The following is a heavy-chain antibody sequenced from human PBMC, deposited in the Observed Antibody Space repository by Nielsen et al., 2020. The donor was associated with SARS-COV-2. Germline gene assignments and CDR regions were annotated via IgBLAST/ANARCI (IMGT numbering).Heavy chain of an antibody. CDR3: ARGVELPHQPPAMDV. Sequence: GESLNISCAASGFTVNRNYMSWVRQAPGRGLEWLSLMYAGASTFYADSVKGRFTISRHNSENTVYLQMNSLRTDDTAVYFCARGVELPHQPPAMDVWGQGTTVTVSS. CDR2: MYAGAST. V-gene: IGHV3-53*04. CDR1: GFTVNRNY. J-gene: IGHJ6*02. D-gene: IGHD2-15*01.